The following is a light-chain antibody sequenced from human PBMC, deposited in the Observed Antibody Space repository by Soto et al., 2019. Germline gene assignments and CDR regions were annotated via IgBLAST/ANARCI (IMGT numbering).Light chain of an antibody. J-gene: IGKJ1*01. CDR1: HSISSW. V-gene: IGKV1-5*03. CDR2: KAS. CDR3: QQYNSYPWT. Sequence: DIQMTQSPSTLSASVGDRMTITCRASHSISSWLAWYQQKPVKAPKLLIYKASSLESGVQSRFSGSGSGTEFTLTISSLQPDDFATYYCQQYNSYPWTFGQGTKVEIK.